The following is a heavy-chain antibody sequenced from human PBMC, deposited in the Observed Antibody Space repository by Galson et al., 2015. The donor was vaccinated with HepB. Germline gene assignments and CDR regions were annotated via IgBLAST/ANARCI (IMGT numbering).Heavy chain of an antibody. V-gene: IGHV3-48*04. CDR3: ARVGVRGVIIFDY. CDR1: GFTFSNYS. D-gene: IGHD3-10*01. J-gene: IGHJ4*02. Sequence: SLRLSCAASGFTFSNYSMNWVRQAPGKGLEWVSFISASGSTIYYADSVRGRFAISRDNAKNSLFLQMNSLRAEDTAVYYCARVGVRGVIIFDYWGQGTLVTVSS. CDR2: ISASGSTI.